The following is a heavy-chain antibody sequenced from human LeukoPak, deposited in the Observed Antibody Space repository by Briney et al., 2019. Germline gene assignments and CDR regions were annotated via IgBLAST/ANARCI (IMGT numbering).Heavy chain of an antibody. D-gene: IGHD5-18*01. CDR2: IIPIFGTA. J-gene: IGHJ4*02. CDR1: GGTFSSYA. Sequence: GATVKVSCKAPGGTFSSYAISWVRQAPGQGLEWVGGIIPIFGTANYAQKFQGRVTIITDESTSTAYMELTSLRSEDTAVYYCERRHGYGTYYFDYWGQGTQVTVSS. CDR3: ERRHGYGTYYFDY. V-gene: IGHV1-69*05.